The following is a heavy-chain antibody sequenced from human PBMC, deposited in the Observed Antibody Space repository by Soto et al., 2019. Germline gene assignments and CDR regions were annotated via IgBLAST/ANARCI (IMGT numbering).Heavy chain of an antibody. D-gene: IGHD4-17*01. Sequence: QVHLVESGGGVVQPGRSLRLSCAASGFIFSTYGMHWVRQAPGKGLEWLSVISYDGNNKYYADSVKGRFTISRDNSKNTLWLQMDSLRTEDTAVYYCAKDLLLTTITTVGDWGQGTLVTVSS. CDR1: GFIFSTYG. J-gene: IGHJ4*02. CDR2: ISYDGNNK. CDR3: AKDLLLTTITTVGD. V-gene: IGHV3-30*18.